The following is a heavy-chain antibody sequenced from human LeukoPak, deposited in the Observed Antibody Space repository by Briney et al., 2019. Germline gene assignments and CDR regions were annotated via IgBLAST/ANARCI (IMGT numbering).Heavy chain of an antibody. CDR2: IDPSDSYT. Sequence: GESLKISCKGSGYSFTSYWINWVRQMPGKGLEWMGTIDPSDSYTNYSPAFQGHVTMSSVKSISTAYLQWSSLKASYTAVYYCARREVVGATAFDYWGQGTLVTVSS. CDR1: GYSFTSYW. D-gene: IGHD1-26*01. V-gene: IGHV5-10-1*01. CDR3: ARREVVGATAFDY. J-gene: IGHJ4*02.